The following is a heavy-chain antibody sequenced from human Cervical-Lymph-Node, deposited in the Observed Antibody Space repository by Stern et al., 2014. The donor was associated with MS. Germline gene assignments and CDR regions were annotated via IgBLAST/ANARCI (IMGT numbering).Heavy chain of an antibody. CDR2: IYNSGAT. D-gene: IGHD1-26*01. CDR1: GDSITSGGHY. J-gene: IGHJ5*02. Sequence: DQLVESGPGLVKPSQTLSLTCTVSGDSITSGGHYWSWIRQHPGKGLEWIGYIYNSGATFYSPSLKGRVTISLDTSKNQFSLQLSSVTAADTAIYYWASRWSGTYYGQNWFDPWGQGILVTVST. CDR3: ASRWSGTYYGQNWFDP. V-gene: IGHV4-31*03.